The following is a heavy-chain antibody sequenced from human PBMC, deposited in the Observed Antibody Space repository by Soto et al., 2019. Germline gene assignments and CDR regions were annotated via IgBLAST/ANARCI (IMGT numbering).Heavy chain of an antibody. CDR1: GFTFSSYA. Sequence: GGSLRLSCAASGFTFSSYAISWVRQAPGKGLEWVSAISGSGGSTYYADSVKGRFTISRDNSKNTLYLQMNSLRAEDTAVYYCARDPYSGSSYSDYWGQGTLVTVSS. V-gene: IGHV3-23*01. J-gene: IGHJ4*02. CDR3: ARDPYSGSSYSDY. CDR2: ISGSGGST. D-gene: IGHD1-26*01.